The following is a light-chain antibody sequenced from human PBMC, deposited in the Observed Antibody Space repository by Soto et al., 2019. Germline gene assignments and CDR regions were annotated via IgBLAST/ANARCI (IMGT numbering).Light chain of an antibody. Sequence: QSVLTQPASVSASPGQSITISCTGTSSDVGGYNYVSWYQQHPGKAPKLMIYDVSNRPSGVSNRFSGSKSGNTASLTISGLQAEDEADYYCSSYTSSTLYVFGTRTKVTVL. J-gene: IGLJ1*01. CDR2: DVS. CDR1: SSDVGGYNY. V-gene: IGLV2-14*01. CDR3: SSYTSSTLYV.